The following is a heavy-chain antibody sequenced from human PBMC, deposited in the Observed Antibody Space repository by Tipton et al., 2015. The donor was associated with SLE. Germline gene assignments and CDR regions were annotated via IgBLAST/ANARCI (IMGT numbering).Heavy chain of an antibody. V-gene: IGHV4-34*01. J-gene: IGHJ6*03. D-gene: IGHD3-3*01. CDR3: VRAVSGYFNFCYMDV. CDR2: VSHSRST. Sequence: WSWVRQPPGKGLEWIGEVSHSRSTNYNPSLKSRGTISLDTSNNQFSLRLSSVTAADTAVYYCVRAVSGYFNFCYMDVWSRGTTVTISS.